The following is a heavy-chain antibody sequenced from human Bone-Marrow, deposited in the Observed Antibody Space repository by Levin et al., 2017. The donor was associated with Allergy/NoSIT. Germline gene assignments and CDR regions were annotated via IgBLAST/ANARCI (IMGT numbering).Heavy chain of an antibody. CDR1: GFTFSDYY. V-gene: IGHV3-11*01. CDR2: ISSSDNTM. CDR3: AREKYSSSWPGYFDY. D-gene: IGHD6-13*01. Sequence: GGSLRLSCAASGFTFSDYYMTWIRQAPGKGLEWISYISSSDNTMYYADSVKGRFTISRDNTKKSVYLQMNSLRAEDTAVYYCAREKYSSSWPGYFDYWGQGTLVTVSS. J-gene: IGHJ4*02.